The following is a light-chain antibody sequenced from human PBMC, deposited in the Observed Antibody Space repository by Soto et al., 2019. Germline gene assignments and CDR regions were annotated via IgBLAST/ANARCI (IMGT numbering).Light chain of an antibody. V-gene: IGKV3-20*01. CDR3: QQFDRSLPSWT. J-gene: IGKJ1*01. CDR2: GAS. Sequence: ETLLTQSPGTLSLSPGERATLSCRASQSVSSNYLAWYQHIPGQAPRLLIYGASTRATGIPDRFSGSGSGTDFTLTISRLEPEDFAVYYCQQFDRSLPSWTFGQGTKVE. CDR1: QSVSSNY.